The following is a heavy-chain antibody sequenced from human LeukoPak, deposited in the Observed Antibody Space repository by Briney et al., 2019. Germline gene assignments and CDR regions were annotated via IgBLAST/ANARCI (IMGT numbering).Heavy chain of an antibody. CDR1: GYTFSNFG. J-gene: IGHJ4*02. CDR2: ISGNNDNP. Sequence: ASVKLSFKASGYTFSNFGINWVRQAPGQGLEWIAWISGNNDNPNYGQKFQGRFTVTTDSSTSTAYMELRNLRSDDTAVYYCARDGTSTDDYWGQGTLVTVSS. D-gene: IGHD2-2*01. V-gene: IGHV1-18*01. CDR3: ARDGTSTDDY.